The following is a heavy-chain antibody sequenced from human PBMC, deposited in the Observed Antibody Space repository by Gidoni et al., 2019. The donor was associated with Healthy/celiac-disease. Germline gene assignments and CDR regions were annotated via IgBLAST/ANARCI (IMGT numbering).Heavy chain of an antibody. V-gene: IGHV4-59*08. CDR2: IYYSGST. CDR3: ARGGNWNYGWFDP. CDR1: GGSISSYY. J-gene: IGHJ5*02. Sequence: QVQLQESGPGLVTPSETLSLTCTVSGGSISSYYWSWIRQPPGKGLEWIGYIYYSGSTNYNPSLKSRVTISVDTSKHQLSLKLSSVTAADTAVYYCARGGNWNYGWFDPWGQGTLVTVSS. D-gene: IGHD1-7*01.